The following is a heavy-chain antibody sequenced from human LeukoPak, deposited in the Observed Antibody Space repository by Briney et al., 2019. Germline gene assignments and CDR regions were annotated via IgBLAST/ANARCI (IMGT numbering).Heavy chain of an antibody. D-gene: IGHD6-19*01. CDR3: ARDSGLAVAGIPDAFDI. J-gene: IGHJ3*02. CDR2: INPNSGGT. CDR1: GYTFTGYY. Sequence: ASVKVSCKASGYTFTGYYMHWVRQAPGQGLEWMGWINPNSGGTNYAQKFQGWVTMTRDTSISTAYMELSRLRSDDTAVYYCARDSGLAVAGIPDAFDIWGQGTMVTVSS. V-gene: IGHV1-2*04.